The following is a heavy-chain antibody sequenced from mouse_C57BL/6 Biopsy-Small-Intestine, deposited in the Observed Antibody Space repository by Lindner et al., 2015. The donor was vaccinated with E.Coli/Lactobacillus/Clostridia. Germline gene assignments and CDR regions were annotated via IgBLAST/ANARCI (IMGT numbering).Heavy chain of an antibody. D-gene: IGHD2-3*01. V-gene: IGHV1-81*01. CDR1: GDTFRTYD. Sequence: SVKVSCKASGDTFRTYDISWVRQPPGQGLEWMGAILPISGATKYPQKFQGRVTITADESTNTVYMELSSLRSEDTALYYCARDHWTRSSGFDAFDIWGQGTMVTVSS. J-gene: IGHJ3*01. CDR2: ILPISGAT. CDR3: ARDHWTRSSGFDAFDI.